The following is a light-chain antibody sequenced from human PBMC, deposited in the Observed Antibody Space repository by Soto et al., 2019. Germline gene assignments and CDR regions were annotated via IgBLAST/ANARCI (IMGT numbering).Light chain of an antibody. J-gene: IGKJ1*01. V-gene: IGKV2-30*02. CDR1: QSLIHSDGNTY. CDR3: MKGTHWPWT. CDR2: EVS. Sequence: DVVMTQSPLSLPVTLGQPASISCRSSQSLIHSDGNTYLSWFQQRPGQSPRRLIYEVSDRDSGVXDXXTGSESGTDFTLNISRVEDEDVGVYYCMKGTHWPWTLGQGTEVEIK.